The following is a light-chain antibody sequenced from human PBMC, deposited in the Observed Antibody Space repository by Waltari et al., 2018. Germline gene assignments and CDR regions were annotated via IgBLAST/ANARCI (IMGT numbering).Light chain of an antibody. J-gene: IGLJ2*01. CDR3: AAWDDSLNGHVV. V-gene: IGLV1-44*01. CDR1: SSNIGSNV. CDR2: SNN. Sequence: QSVLTHPPSASGTPGQRVTISCSGSSSNIGSNVLNWYQQLPGSAPKLLIQSNNQRPSGVPARFSGSKSGTSASLAISGLQSADEADYYCAAWDDSLNGHVVFGGGTKLTVL.